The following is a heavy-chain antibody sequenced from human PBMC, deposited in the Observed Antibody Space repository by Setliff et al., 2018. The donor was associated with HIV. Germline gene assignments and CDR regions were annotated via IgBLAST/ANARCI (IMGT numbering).Heavy chain of an antibody. Sequence: SETLSLTCAAYGGSFSGYYWTWIRQPPGKGLEWIGETNHSGSTNDNPPLKSRLTISVDTSKNQFSLRLRSVTAADSAVYYCARGTLVVPDARDYYYYLDIWGQGNTVTVSS. D-gene: IGHD2-2*01. CDR3: ARGTLVVPDARDYYYYLDI. CDR2: TNHSGST. J-gene: IGHJ6*03. V-gene: IGHV4-34*01. CDR1: GGSFSGYY.